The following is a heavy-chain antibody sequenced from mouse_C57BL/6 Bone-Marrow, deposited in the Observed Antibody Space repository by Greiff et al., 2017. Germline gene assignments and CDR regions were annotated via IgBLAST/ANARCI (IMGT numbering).Heavy chain of an antibody. CDR1: GYTFTDYY. V-gene: IGHV1-19*01. J-gene: IGHJ3*01. Sequence: VQLQQSGPVLVKPGASVKMSCKASGYTFTDYYMNWVKQSHGKSLEWIGVINPYNGGTSYNQKFKGKATLTVDKSSSPAYMELNSLTSEDSAVYYCARGTGLRPDFFAYWGQGTLVTVSA. D-gene: IGHD2-4*01. CDR3: ARGTGLRPDFFAY. CDR2: INPYNGGT.